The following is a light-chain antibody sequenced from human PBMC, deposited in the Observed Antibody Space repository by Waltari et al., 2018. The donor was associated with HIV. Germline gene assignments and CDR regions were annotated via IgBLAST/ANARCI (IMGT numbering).Light chain of an antibody. V-gene: IGKV3-15*01. CDR2: DAS. CDR3: QQFNFGWT. J-gene: IGKJ1*01. CDR1: KRISNT. Sequence: VMTQSPATLSVSPGERVTLPCRASKRISNTVAWFQQKPGQAPSLLIYDASTRATGVPARFSGTGSGTQFTLTISSLQSEDFAIYYCQQFNFGWTFGQGTRVDIK.